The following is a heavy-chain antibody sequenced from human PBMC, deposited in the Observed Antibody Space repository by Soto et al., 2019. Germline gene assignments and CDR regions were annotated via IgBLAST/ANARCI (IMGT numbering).Heavy chain of an antibody. J-gene: IGHJ6*02. CDR1: GFTFSSHT. CDR3: ARRIIMVRGPYYYYAMDV. CDR2: ITSTSSTK. Sequence: EVQLVESGGGLVQPGGSLRLSCAASGFTFSSHTMNWVRQAPGKGLEWISYITSTSSTKNYADSVKGRFTISRDNANNSLYLQMNSLRDEDTAVYYCARRIIMVRGPYYYYAMDVWGQGTTVTVSS. V-gene: IGHV3-48*02. D-gene: IGHD3-10*01.